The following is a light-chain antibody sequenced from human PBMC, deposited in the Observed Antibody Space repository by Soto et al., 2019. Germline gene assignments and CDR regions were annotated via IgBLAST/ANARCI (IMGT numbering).Light chain of an antibody. J-gene: IGKJ1*01. CDR3: QPSYNTPPT. Sequence: DIEMTKSPSSLSASVGDRVTITCRASLTISRYLNCYQDKPGKAPNLLIYGASSLGSEVPSRFNGSLSGTHFTHTITSLQREDSATYLCQPSYNTPPTFGQRAKVDIK. CDR2: GAS. CDR1: LTISRY. V-gene: IGKV1-39*01.